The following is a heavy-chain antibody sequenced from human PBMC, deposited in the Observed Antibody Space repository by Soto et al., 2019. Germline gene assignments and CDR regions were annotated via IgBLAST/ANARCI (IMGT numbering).Heavy chain of an antibody. CDR2: INSDGTSI. J-gene: IGHJ1*01. CDR3: AKDSYQTIYT. Sequence: PGWSLRLSCAASGIDFSNTWIHWVRQVPGKGLVWVSRINSDGTSIIYADFVKGRFTFSRDNAKNTVYLQMSSLRVEDTAVYYCAKDSYQTIYTWGQGDPVTVSS. V-gene: IGHV3-74*01. D-gene: IGHD1-1*01. CDR1: GIDFSNTW.